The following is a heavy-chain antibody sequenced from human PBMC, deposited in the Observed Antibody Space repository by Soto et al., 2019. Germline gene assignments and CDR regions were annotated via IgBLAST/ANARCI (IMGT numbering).Heavy chain of an antibody. V-gene: IGHV3-30*18. CDR2: ISYDGSNK. D-gene: IGHD5-18*01. Sequence: LRLSCAASGFTFSSYGMHWVRQAPGKGLEWVAVISYDGSNKYYADSVKGRFTISRDNSKNTLYLQMNSLRAEDTAVYYCAKHSGGYSYGELDYWGQGTLVTVSS. CDR1: GFTFSSYG. J-gene: IGHJ4*02. CDR3: AKHSGGYSYGELDY.